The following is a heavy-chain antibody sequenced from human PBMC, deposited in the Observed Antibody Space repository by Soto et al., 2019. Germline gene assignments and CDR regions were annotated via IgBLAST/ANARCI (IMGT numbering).Heavy chain of an antibody. V-gene: IGHV1-18*04. CDR2: ISAYNGNT. D-gene: IGHD3-16*01. CDR1: AYTFTRYG. Sequence: ASGNVSCKASAYTFTRYGINWVRQGPGQGLEWMGWISAYNGNTNDAQKLQDRVTLTRDTSISTAYLDLSRLTSDDTAVYYCARDPIGGGAPYYCDYWGQGTLVTVSS. J-gene: IGHJ4*02. CDR3: ARDPIGGGAPYYCDY.